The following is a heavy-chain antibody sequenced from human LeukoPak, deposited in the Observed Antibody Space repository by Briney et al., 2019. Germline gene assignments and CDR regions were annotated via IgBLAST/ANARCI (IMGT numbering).Heavy chain of an antibody. CDR3: ARAQLAGVYYYYYYMDV. CDR2: IIPIFGTA. V-gene: IGHV1-69*05. CDR1: GYTFTGYY. Sequence: GASVKVSCKASGYTFTGYYMHRVRQAPGQGLEWMGGIIPIFGTANYAQKFQGRVTITTDESTSTAYMELSSLRSEDTAVYYCARAQLAGVYYYYYYMDVWGKGTTVTVSS. J-gene: IGHJ6*03. D-gene: IGHD6-6*01.